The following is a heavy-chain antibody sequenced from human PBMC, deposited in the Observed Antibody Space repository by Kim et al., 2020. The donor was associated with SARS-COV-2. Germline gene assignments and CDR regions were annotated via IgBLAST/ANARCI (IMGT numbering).Heavy chain of an antibody. CDR3: ARRSGGYSGYYGGFDP. J-gene: IGHJ5*02. D-gene: IGHD5-12*01. Sequence: SLKSRVTISVDTSKNQFSLKLSSVTAADTAVYYCARRSGGYSGYYGGFDPWGQGTLVTVSS. V-gene: IGHV4-59*08.